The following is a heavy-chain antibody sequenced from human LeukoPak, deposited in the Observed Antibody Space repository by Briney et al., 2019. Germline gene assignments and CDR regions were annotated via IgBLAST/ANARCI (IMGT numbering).Heavy chain of an antibody. CDR3: ARAFNYDFWSGHNWFDP. CDR2: IYPGDSDT. V-gene: IGHV5-51*01. Sequence: GESLKISCKGSGYSFPSYWIAWVRQMPGKGLEWMGIIYPGDSDTRYSPSFQGQVTISADKSISTAYLQWSSLKASDTAMYYCARAFNYDFWSGHNWFDPWGQGTLVTVSS. CDR1: GYSFPSYW. D-gene: IGHD3-3*01. J-gene: IGHJ5*02.